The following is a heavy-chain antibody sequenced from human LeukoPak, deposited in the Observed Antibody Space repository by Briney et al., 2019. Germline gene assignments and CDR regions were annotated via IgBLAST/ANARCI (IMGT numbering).Heavy chain of an antibody. J-gene: IGHJ4*02. D-gene: IGHD3-10*01. CDR3: ARAGDPGSVDY. V-gene: IGHV3-7*01. CDR2: INGHGSET. Sequence: PEGSLRLSCSSSGLTLSDNYMSWFRQAPGKGLEWVANINGHGSETYYVDSVKGRFTVSRDNAKNSLFLQMNSLRAEDTAVYYCARAGDPGSVDYWGQGTLVTVSS. CDR1: GLTLSDNY.